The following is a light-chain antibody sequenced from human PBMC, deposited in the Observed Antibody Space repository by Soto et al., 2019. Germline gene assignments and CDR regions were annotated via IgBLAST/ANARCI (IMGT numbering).Light chain of an antibody. CDR2: DVT. CDR1: SSDVGAYNY. Sequence: QSALTQPASVSGSPGQSITISGTGTSSDVGAYNYVSWYQQLPDKAPKLMIYDVTYRPSGVSNRFSGSKSGNTASLTISGLQAEDEADYFCSSYTTSSTLVFGGGTKLTVL. V-gene: IGLV2-14*03. CDR3: SSYTTSSTLV. J-gene: IGLJ3*02.